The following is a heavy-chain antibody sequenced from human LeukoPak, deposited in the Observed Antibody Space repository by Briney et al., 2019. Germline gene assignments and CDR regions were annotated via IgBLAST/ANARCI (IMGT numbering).Heavy chain of an antibody. V-gene: IGHV3-15*01. J-gene: IGHJ4*02. CDR1: GFIFSSHG. CDR2: IKSITDGGTT. D-gene: IGHD2-21*02. CDR3: TTDWGVVVTAPNYDLTGGDY. Sequence: GGSLRLSCAASGFIFSSHGMNWVRQAPGKGLEWVGRIKSITDGGTTDYAAPVKGRFTISRDDSKNMQYLQMNSLKTEDTAVYYCTTDWGVVVTAPNYDLTGGDYWGQGTLVTVSS.